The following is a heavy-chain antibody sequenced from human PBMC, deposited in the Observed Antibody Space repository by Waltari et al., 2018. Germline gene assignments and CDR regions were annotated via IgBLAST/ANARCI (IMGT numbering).Heavy chain of an antibody. V-gene: IGHV1-69*08. J-gene: IGHJ6*02. CDR3: ARVALYYYYGMDV. CDR2: IIPIFGTA. Sequence: QVQLVQSGAEVKKPGSSVKVSCTASGGPFSSYAISWVRQSPGQGLEWMGRIIPIFGTANYAQKFQGRVTITADKSTSTAYMELSSLRSEDTAVYYCARVALYYYYGMDVWGQGTTVTVSS. CDR1: GGPFSSYA.